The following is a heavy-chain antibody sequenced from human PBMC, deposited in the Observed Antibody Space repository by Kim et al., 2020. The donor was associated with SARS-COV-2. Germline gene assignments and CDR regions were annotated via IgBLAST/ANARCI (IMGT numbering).Heavy chain of an antibody. CDR3: AKEHYYDSSGYRAPYYFDY. V-gene: IGHV3-30*18. CDR2: ISYDGSNK. CDR1: GFTFSSYG. D-gene: IGHD3-22*01. Sequence: GGSLRLSCAASGFTFSSYGMHWVRQAPGKGLEWVAVISYDGSNKYYADSVKGRFTISRDNSNNTPYLQMNSLRAEDTAVYYCAKEHYYDSSGYRAPYYFDYWGQGILVTVSS. J-gene: IGHJ4*02.